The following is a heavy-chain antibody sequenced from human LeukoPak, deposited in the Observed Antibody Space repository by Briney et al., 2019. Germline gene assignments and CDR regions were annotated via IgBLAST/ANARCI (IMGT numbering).Heavy chain of an antibody. CDR1: GFTFSGSA. J-gene: IGHJ6*03. Sequence: GGSLRLSCAASGFTFSGSAMHWVRQASGKGLEWVGRIRSKANSYATAYAASVKGRFTISRDDSKNTAYLQMNSLKTEDTAVYYCTEHVIFGSSWYWAAGNSKGRDYMDVWGKGTTVTVSS. CDR3: TEHVIFGSSWYWAAGNSKGRDYMDV. V-gene: IGHV3-73*01. D-gene: IGHD6-13*01. CDR2: IRSKANSYAT.